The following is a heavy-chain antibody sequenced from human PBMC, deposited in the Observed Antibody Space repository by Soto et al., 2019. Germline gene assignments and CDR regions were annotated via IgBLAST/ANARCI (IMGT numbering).Heavy chain of an antibody. CDR2: FYSVGST. CDR3: ARDLWGYMDV. J-gene: IGHJ6*03. Sequence: GGSLRLSCAASGFTVSSNYMSWVRQAPGKGLEWVSVFYSVGSTYYADSVKGRFTISRDNSKNTLYLKMNTLRAEDTAVYYCARDLWGYMDVWGKGTTVTVSS. V-gene: IGHV3-66*01. CDR1: GFTVSSNY. D-gene: IGHD3-10*01.